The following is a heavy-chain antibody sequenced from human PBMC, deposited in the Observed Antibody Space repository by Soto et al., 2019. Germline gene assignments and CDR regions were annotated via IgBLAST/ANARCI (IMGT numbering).Heavy chain of an antibody. CDR1: GDSINPYY. J-gene: IGHJ5*02. V-gene: IGHV4-59*08. Sequence: ASETLSLTCTVSGDSINPYYWSWIRQPPGKGLEWIAYIYHTGSTSYNPSLKSRVTISVDTSKNQFSLTLTSVTAADTAIYYCVRNSGRQTPGYFYGWFGPWGQGTLVTVSS. D-gene: IGHD3-22*01. CDR3: VRNSGRQTPGYFYGWFGP. CDR2: IYHTGST.